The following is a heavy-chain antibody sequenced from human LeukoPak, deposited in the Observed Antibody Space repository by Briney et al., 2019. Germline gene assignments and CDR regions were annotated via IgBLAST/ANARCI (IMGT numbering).Heavy chain of an antibody. D-gene: IGHD1-26*01. J-gene: IGHJ4*02. V-gene: IGHV4-30-4*01. CDR2: MYYSGST. CDR1: GGSISSGDYY. Sequence: SETLSLTCTVSGGSISSGDYYWSWIRQPPGKGLEWIGYMYYSGSTFYNPSLKSRVTISVDTSKNQFSLKLSSVTAADTAVYYCVRRMVGAIRPFDYWGQGTLVTVSS. CDR3: VRRMVGAIRPFDY.